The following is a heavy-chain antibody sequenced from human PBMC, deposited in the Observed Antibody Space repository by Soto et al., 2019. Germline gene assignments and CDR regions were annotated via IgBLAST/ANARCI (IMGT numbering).Heavy chain of an antibody. CDR2: ISYDGSNK. CDR1: GFTFNSYA. D-gene: IGHD5-12*01. Sequence: PGGSLRLSCAASGFTFNSYAMHWVRQAPSKGLDWVAYISYDGSNKYNADSLKGRITVSRDNSKNTLYLQMNSLRAEDTAVYYCAKDSSDGYNFPIYEYFQHWGQGTLVTVSS. V-gene: IGHV3-30-3*01. CDR3: AKDSSDGYNFPIYEYFQH. J-gene: IGHJ1*01.